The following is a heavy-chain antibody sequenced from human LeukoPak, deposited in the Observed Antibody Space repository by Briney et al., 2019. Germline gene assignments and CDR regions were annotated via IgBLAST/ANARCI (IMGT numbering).Heavy chain of an antibody. D-gene: IGHD2-15*01. CDR1: GFSFSNHW. CDR2: ISTDGSSS. Sequence: GGSLRLSCAASGFSFSNHWMHWVRQAPGKGLVWVSRISTDGSSSSYADSVKGRFTIARDNAKNTLSLQMNSLRAEDMAVYYCARDSRRILPSDWGQGTLVTVSS. V-gene: IGHV3-74*01. J-gene: IGHJ4*02. CDR3: ARDSRRILPSD.